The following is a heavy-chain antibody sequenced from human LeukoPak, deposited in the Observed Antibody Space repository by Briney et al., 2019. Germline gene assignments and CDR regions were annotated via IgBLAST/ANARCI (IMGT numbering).Heavy chain of an antibody. J-gene: IGHJ2*01. Sequence: GESLKISCKGSGYSFTSYWIGWVRQMPGKGLEWMGIIYPGDSDTRYSPSFQGQVTISADKSISTAYLQWSSLKASDTDMYYCARTAVAGTGGWYFDLWGRGTLVTVSS. D-gene: IGHD6-19*01. CDR3: ARTAVAGTGGWYFDL. CDR2: IYPGDSDT. CDR1: GYSFTSYW. V-gene: IGHV5-51*01.